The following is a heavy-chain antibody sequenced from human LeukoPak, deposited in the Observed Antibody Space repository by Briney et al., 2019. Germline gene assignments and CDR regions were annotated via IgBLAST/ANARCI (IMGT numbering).Heavy chain of an antibody. CDR1: GGTFSSYA. J-gene: IGHJ6*02. V-gene: IGHV1-69*04. Sequence: SVTVSCKASGGTFSSYAISWVRQAPGQGLEWMGRIIPILGIANYAQKFQGRVTITADKSTSTAYMELSSLRSEDTAVYYCASYEWFGELERIYYYYGMDVWGQGTTVTVSS. CDR3: ASYEWFGELERIYYYYGMDV. D-gene: IGHD3-10*01. CDR2: IIPILGIA.